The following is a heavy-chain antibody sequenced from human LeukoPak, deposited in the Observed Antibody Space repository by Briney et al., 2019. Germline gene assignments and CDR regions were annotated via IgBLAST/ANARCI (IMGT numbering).Heavy chain of an antibody. CDR1: GFTLSSHW. V-gene: IGHV3-7*01. Sequence: GGSLRLSCEASGFTLSSHWMSWVRQAPGKGLEWLGDINQDGSEKNSVDSVKGRFTISRDNGKNTLYLQMNSLRGEDTAVYYCVREDRILLGNDAFDIWGQGTMVTVSS. CDR3: VREDRILLGNDAFDI. J-gene: IGHJ3*02. CDR2: INQDGSEK. D-gene: IGHD2-8*01.